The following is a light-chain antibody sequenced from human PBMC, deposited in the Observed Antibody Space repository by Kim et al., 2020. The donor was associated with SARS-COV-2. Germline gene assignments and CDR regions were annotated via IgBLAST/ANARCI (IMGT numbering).Light chain of an antibody. CDR2: LDRSGGY. CDR1: TGHITYM. J-gene: IGLJ3*02. CDR3: ETWDNNSPRV. Sequence: QPVLTQSPSASASLGSSVKLTCTLSTGHITYMIAWHQQQPRKAPPFLMTLDRSGGYNRGSGVPDRFSGSSSGTDRYLIISNLQSEDEADYYCETWDNNSPRVFGGGTQLTVL. V-gene: IGLV4-60*03.